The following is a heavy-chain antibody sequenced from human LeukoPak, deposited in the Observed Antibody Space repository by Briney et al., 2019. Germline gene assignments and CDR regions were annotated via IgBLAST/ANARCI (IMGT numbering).Heavy chain of an antibody. CDR2: ISSKAYGGTT. V-gene: IGHV3-49*04. Sequence: PGRSLRLSCTASGFTFGDYAMRWVRKAPGKGLEWVGLISSKAYGGTTEYAASVKSRFTISRDDSKSIAYLQMNSLKTEDPAVFYCSTEPGFGFDYWCQGTLATVSS. J-gene: IGHJ4*02. CDR1: GFTFGDYA. CDR3: STEPGFGFDY. D-gene: IGHD3-10*01.